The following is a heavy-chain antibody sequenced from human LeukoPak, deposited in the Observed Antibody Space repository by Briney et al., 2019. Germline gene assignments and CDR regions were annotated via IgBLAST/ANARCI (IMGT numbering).Heavy chain of an antibody. CDR1: GYTFTSYG. V-gene: IGHV1-18*04. J-gene: IGHJ6*04. Sequence: ASVKVSCKASGYTFTSYGISWVRQAPGQGLEWMGWISAYNGNTNYAQKLQGRVTMTTDTSTSTAYMELRSLRSDDTAVYYCAREGDCSSTSCPRIDYYYYYGMDVWGKGTTVTVSS. D-gene: IGHD2-2*01. CDR3: AREGDCSSTSCPRIDYYYYYGMDV. CDR2: ISAYNGNT.